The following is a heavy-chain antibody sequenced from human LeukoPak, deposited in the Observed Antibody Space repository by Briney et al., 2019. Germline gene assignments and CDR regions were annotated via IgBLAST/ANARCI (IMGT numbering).Heavy chain of an antibody. CDR2: ISYDGSNK. V-gene: IGHV3-30*18. CDR1: GFTFSSYG. D-gene: IGHD2-2*02. J-gene: IGHJ6*02. Sequence: GGSLRLSCAASGFTFSSYGMHWVRQAPGKGLEWGAVISYDGSNKYYADSVKGRFTISRDNSKNTLYLQVNSLRAEDTAVYYCANDDCSSTSCYTHYYYYGMDVWGQGTTVTVSS. CDR3: ANDDCSSTSCYTHYYYYGMDV.